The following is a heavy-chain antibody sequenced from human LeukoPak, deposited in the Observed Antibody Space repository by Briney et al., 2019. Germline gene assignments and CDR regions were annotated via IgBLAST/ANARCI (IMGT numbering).Heavy chain of an antibody. Sequence: SVKVSCKASGGTFSSYAISWVRQAPGQGLEWMGGIIPIFGTANYAQKFQCIVTSTADESTSTAYMELSSLRSEDTAVYYCARRPNYYDSSGYVGAFDIWGQGTMVTVSS. CDR3: ARRPNYYDSSGYVGAFDI. CDR1: GGTFSSYA. CDR2: IIPIFGTA. J-gene: IGHJ3*02. V-gene: IGHV1-69*13. D-gene: IGHD3-22*01.